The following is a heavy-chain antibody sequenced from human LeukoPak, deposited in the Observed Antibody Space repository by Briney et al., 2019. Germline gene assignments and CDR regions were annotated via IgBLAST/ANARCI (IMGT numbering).Heavy chain of an antibody. Sequence: GGSLRLSCAASGFTFSNYWMHWVRQAPGKGLVWASRINSDGSSTDYADSVKGRFTISRDNAKNTLYLQMNSLRAEDTAVYYCARESTSSLGSYSDDWGQGTLVTVSS. V-gene: IGHV3-74*01. CDR3: ARESTSSLGSYSDD. CDR2: INSDGSST. CDR1: GFTFSNYW. D-gene: IGHD3-10*01. J-gene: IGHJ4*02.